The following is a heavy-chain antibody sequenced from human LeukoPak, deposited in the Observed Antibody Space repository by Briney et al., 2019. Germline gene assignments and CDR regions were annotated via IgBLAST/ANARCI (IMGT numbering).Heavy chain of an antibody. V-gene: IGHV4-30-2*01. D-gene: IGHD6-13*01. J-gene: IGHJ3*02. CDR3: ARVLSSSWYDDAFDI. CDR1: GGSISSGGYS. Sequence: PSETLSLTCAVSGGSISSGGYSWRWIRQPPGKGLEWIGYIYHSGSTYYNPSLKSRVTISVDRSKNQFSLKLSSVTAADTAVYYCARVLSSSWYDDAFDIWGQGTMVTVSS. CDR2: IYHSGST.